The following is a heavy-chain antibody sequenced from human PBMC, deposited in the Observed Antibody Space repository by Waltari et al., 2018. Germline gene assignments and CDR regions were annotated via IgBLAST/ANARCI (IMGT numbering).Heavy chain of an antibody. CDR2: VSGSGDTT. V-gene: IGHV3-23*01. D-gene: IGHD1-26*01. CDR3: AKDRDGSSLTLYYFDH. J-gene: IGHJ4*01. CDR1: GFTFSSYG. Sequence: EVQLLESGGGLVQPGGSLRLSCVASGFTFSSYGMSWVRQGAGKGLEWVSSVSGSGDTTDYADSVKGRFTISRDNSKNTFYLQMNSLRVDDTAVYYCAKDRDGSSLTLYYFDHW.